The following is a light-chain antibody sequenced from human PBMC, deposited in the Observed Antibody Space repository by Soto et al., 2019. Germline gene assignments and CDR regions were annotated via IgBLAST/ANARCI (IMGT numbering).Light chain of an antibody. J-gene: IGKJ1*01. CDR1: QTISSW. V-gene: IGKV1-5*03. CDR3: QHYKRYSEA. Sequence: MIKNPSTLSGSVGDRVTITCRARQTISSWLAWYQQKPGKAPKLLICKASTLKSGVPSRFSDSGSGTEFTLTLSIRHPDYFATYYCQHYKRYSEAFGQGT. CDR2: KAS.